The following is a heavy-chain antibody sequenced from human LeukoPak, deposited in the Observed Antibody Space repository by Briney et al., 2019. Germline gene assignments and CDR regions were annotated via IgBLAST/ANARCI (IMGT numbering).Heavy chain of an antibody. Sequence: PSETLSLTCTVSGGSISSSSYYWGWIRQPPGKGLEWIGSIYYSGSTYYNPSLKSRVTISVDTSKNQFSLKLSSVTAADTAVYYCAREQIDYGEGYYYYYYMDVWGKGTTVTISS. CDR3: AREQIDYGEGYYYYYYMDV. V-gene: IGHV4-39*02. CDR1: GGSISSSSYY. D-gene: IGHD4-17*01. J-gene: IGHJ6*03. CDR2: IYYSGST.